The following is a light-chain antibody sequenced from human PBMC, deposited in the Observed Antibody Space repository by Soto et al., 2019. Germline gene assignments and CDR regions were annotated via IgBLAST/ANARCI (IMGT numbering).Light chain of an antibody. V-gene: IGKV3-11*01. CDR3: QQRSNWPLLT. Sequence: EIVLTQSPATLSLSPGERATLSCRASQSVSNYLACYQQKPGQAPRLRIYDASNRATGIPARFSGSGSGTDFTLTISRLEPEDFAGYYCQQRSNWPLLTFGGGTKVEIK. J-gene: IGKJ4*01. CDR1: QSVSNY. CDR2: DAS.